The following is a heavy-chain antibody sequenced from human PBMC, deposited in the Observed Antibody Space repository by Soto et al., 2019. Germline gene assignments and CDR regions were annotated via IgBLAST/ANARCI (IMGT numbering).Heavy chain of an antibody. CDR1: GFTFSSYA. CDR2: ISSNWGST. CDR3: VKDSSSWYSYNWFDP. V-gene: IGHV3-64D*06. Sequence: GGSLRLSCSASGFTFSSYAMHRVRQAPGKGLEYVSAISSNWGSTYYADSVKGRFTISRDNSKNTLYLQMSSLRAEDTAVYYCVKDSSSWYSYNWFDPWGQGTLVTVSS. J-gene: IGHJ5*02. D-gene: IGHD6-13*01.